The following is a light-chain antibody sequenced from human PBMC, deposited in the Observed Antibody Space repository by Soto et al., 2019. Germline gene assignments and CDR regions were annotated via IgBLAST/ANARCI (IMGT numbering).Light chain of an antibody. CDR1: SSDFGGYNY. Sequence: QSALTQPASVSGSPGQSISISCTGTSSDFGGYNYVSWYQQHPGEAPKLMIYDVSTRPSGVSYRFSGSKSGNTASLTISGLQAEDEADYYCSSYTSSSAPFVFGTGTKVTVL. J-gene: IGLJ1*01. CDR3: SSYTSSSAPFV. CDR2: DVS. V-gene: IGLV2-14*01.